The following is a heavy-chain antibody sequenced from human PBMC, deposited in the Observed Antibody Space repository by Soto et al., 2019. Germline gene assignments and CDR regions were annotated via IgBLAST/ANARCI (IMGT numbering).Heavy chain of an antibody. Sequence: QLQLQESGPGLVKPSETLSLTCTVSGGSISSSSYCWGWIRQPPGKGLEWIGSIYYSGSTYYNPSLKGRVTISVDTSKNQFSLELSSLTAADTAVYYCARHTSSSCYSPFDYWGQGTLVTVSS. CDR2: IYYSGST. CDR3: ARHTSSSCYSPFDY. V-gene: IGHV4-39*01. D-gene: IGHD2-2*02. CDR1: GGSISSSSYC. J-gene: IGHJ4*02.